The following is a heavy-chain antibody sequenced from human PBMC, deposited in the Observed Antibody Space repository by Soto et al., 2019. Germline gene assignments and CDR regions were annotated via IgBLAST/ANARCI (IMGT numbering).Heavy chain of an antibody. J-gene: IGHJ6*02. CDR1: GFTFSSYG. D-gene: IGHD3-10*01. CDR3: ARGGSGSYYTGYYYYGMDV. Sequence: QVQLEESGGGVVQPGRSLRLSCAASGFTFSSYGMHWVHQAPGKGLEWVAVIWYDGSNKYYADSVKGRFTISRDNSKNTLYLQMNSLRAEDTAVYYCARGGSGSYYTGYYYYGMDVWGQGTTVTVSS. CDR2: IWYDGSNK. V-gene: IGHV3-33*01.